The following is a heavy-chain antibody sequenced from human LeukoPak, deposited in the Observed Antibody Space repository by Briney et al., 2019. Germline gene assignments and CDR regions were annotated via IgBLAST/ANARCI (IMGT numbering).Heavy chain of an antibody. CDR3: AKDRSGSYFDAVDI. J-gene: IGHJ3*02. CDR1: GFTFDDYA. Sequence: GGSLRHSCAASGFTFDDYAIHWVRQAPGKGLEWVSGISWNSGTIGYADSVKGRFTISRDNAKNSLYLQMNSLRAEDTALYYCAKDRSGSYFDAVDIWGQGTMVTVSS. CDR2: ISWNSGTI. D-gene: IGHD1-26*01. V-gene: IGHV3-9*01.